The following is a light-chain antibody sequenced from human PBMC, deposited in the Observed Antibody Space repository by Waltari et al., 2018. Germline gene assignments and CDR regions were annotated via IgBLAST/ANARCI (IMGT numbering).Light chain of an antibody. Sequence: QPALTQPAAASGSPAHPITTPCTRPSSDVRGYHYVSRYQHYPGKAPKLMIYDVSKRPSGVSNRFSGSKSGNTASLTISGLQAEDEADYYCSSYTSSSPVVFGGGTKLTVL. J-gene: IGLJ2*01. CDR3: SSYTSSSPVV. CDR2: DVS. CDR1: SSDVRGYHY. V-gene: IGLV2-14*03.